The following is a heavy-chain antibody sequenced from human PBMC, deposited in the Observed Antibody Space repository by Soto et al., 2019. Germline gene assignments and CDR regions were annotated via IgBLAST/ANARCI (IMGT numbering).Heavy chain of an antibody. V-gene: IGHV4-34*01. Sequence: SETLSLTCAVYGGSFSGYYWSWIRQPPGKGLEWIGEINHSGSTNYNPSLKSRVTISVDTSKNQFSLKLSSVTAADTAVYYCARGYYDFWSGYYTTIRSVQVGYYYYYGMDVWGQGTTVTVSS. CDR2: INHSGST. CDR1: GGSFSGYY. D-gene: IGHD3-3*01. CDR3: ARGYYDFWSGYYTTIRSVQVGYYYYYGMDV. J-gene: IGHJ6*02.